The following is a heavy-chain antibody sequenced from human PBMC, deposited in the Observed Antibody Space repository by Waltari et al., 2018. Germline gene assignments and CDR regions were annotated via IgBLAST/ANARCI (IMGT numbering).Heavy chain of an antibody. CDR3: ARRGVPAAIVDY. Sequence: QVQLQQWGAGLLKPSETLSLTCAVYGGSFSSSYWSWIRQPPGKGLEWIGEINHSGSTNYNPSLKIRVTISVDTSKNQFSLKLSSVTAADTAVYYCARRGVPAAIVDYWGQGTLVTVSS. D-gene: IGHD2-2*01. V-gene: IGHV4-34*01. CDR2: INHSGST. J-gene: IGHJ4*02. CDR1: GGSFSSSY.